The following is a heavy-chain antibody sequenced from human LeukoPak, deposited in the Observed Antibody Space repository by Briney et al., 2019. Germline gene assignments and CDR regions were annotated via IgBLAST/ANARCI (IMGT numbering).Heavy chain of an antibody. Sequence: PGRSLRLSCVASEFTFRSYDMHWVRQAPGKGLEWVAVISYDGSNKDYADSVKGRFTISRGNTKNTLFLQMNSLRAEDTAVYYCAKEVRGDAFDIWGQGTMVTVSS. CDR1: EFTFRSYD. V-gene: IGHV3-30*18. CDR3: AKEVRGDAFDI. CDR2: ISYDGSNK. J-gene: IGHJ3*02. D-gene: IGHD3-16*01.